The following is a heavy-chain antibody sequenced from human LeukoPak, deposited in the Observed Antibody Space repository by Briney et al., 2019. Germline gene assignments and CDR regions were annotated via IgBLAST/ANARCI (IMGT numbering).Heavy chain of an antibody. CDR3: ARGGYDTSYYFDC. J-gene: IGHJ4*01. D-gene: IGHD6-13*01. CDR2: VYRGGST. V-gene: IGHV3-53*01. Sequence: PGGSLRLSCAASGFTVSYNYMSWVRHAPGEGLEWVSIVYRGGSTYYADSVKGRFTIPRDNSKNTLYLEMNSLRAEDTAVYYCARGGYDTSYYFDCWGQGTLVTVSS. CDR1: GFTVSYNY.